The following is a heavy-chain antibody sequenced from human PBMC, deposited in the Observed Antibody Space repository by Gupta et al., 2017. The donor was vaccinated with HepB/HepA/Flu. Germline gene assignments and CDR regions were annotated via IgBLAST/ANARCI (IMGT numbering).Heavy chain of an antibody. V-gene: IGHV1-69*04. J-gene: IGHJ3*02. Sequence: QVQLVQSGAEVKKPGSSVKVSCKASGGTFSSYAISWVRQAPGQGLEWMGRIIPILGIANYAQKFQGRVTITADKSTSTAYMELSSLRSEDTAVYYCARETMIVVGDAFDIWGQGTMVTVSS. CDR3: ARETMIVVGDAFDI. D-gene: IGHD3-22*01. CDR2: IIPILGIA. CDR1: GGTFSSYA.